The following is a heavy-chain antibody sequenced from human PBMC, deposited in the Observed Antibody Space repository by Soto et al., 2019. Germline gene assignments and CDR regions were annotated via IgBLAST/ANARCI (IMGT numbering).Heavy chain of an antibody. CDR2: ISTYNGDT. CDR1: GYTFTSYG. Sequence: ASVKVSCKAAGYTFTSYGFSWVRQAPGQGLEWMGWISTYNGDTHYAQNLQGRVTMTTDTSTSTAYMELRSLRSDDTAVYYCARSNGIAAAGPPLDYWGQGTLVTVSS. J-gene: IGHJ4*02. CDR3: ARSNGIAAAGPPLDY. V-gene: IGHV1-18*01. D-gene: IGHD6-13*01.